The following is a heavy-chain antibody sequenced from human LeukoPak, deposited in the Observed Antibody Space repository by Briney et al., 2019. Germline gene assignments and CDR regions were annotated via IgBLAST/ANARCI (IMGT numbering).Heavy chain of an antibody. D-gene: IGHD2-8*01. V-gene: IGHV1-2*02. CDR2: INPNSGGT. J-gene: IGHJ4*02. CDR3: ARGGSSSNNYFDY. CDR1: GYTFTGYY. Sequence: ASVKVSCKASGYTFTGYYMHWVRQAPGQGLEWMGWINPNSGGTNYAQQFQGRVTMTRDTSISTAYMELSGLRSDDTAVYYCARGGSSSNNYFDYWGQGTLVTVSS.